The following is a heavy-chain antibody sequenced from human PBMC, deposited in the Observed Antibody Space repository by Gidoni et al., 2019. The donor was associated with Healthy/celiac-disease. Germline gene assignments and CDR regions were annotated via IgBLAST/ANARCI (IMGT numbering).Heavy chain of an antibody. CDR1: GRSFSGYY. CDR2: INHSGST. D-gene: IGHD3-10*01. Sequence: QVQLQQLVAGLLNPSETLSLTCAVYGRSFSGYYWRWIRQPPGKGLEWIGEINHSGSTTYNPSLKSRVTISVDTSKNQFSLKLSSVTAADTAVYYCARGFYGNSGVTDYWGQGTLVTVSS. CDR3: ARGFYGNSGVTDY. J-gene: IGHJ4*02. V-gene: IGHV4-34*01.